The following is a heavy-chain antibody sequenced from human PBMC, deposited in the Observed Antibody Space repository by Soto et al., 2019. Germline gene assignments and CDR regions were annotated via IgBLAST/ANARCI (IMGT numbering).Heavy chain of an antibody. CDR3: ARLRIATNNYKWFDP. CDR1: GAALNSGNYY. J-gene: IGHJ5*02. Sequence: LSLTCSVSGAALNSGNYYWSWIRQVPGKGLEWIGHIYVTGAVDYNPSLRDRITISQDTSERQFSLDLRLVTAADTAVYYCARLRIATNNYKWFDPWGQGTLVTVSS. V-gene: IGHV4-31*03. D-gene: IGHD2-21*01. CDR2: IYVTGAV.